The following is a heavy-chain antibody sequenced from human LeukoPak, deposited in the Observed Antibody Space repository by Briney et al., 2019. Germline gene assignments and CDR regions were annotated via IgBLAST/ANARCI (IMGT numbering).Heavy chain of an antibody. V-gene: IGHV3-7*01. CDR2: IKQDGSEK. Sequence: GGSLRLSCAASGFTFSSYWMSWVRQAPGKGLEWVANIKQDGSEKYYVDSVKGRFTISRDNAKNSLYLQMNSLRAEDTAVYYCAREGLMVIDAFDIWGQGTMVTVSS. CDR3: AREGLMVIDAFDI. CDR1: GFTFSSYW. J-gene: IGHJ3*02. D-gene: IGHD3-10*01.